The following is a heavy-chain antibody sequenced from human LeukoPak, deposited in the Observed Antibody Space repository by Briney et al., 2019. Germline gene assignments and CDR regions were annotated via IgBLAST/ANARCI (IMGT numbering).Heavy chain of an antibody. CDR3: ARDISTTMVRGVTGFDY. D-gene: IGHD3-10*01. J-gene: IGHJ4*02. V-gene: IGHV1-2*02. CDR2: INPNSGGT. Sequence: ASVKVSCKASGYTFTGYYMHWVRQAPGQGLEWMGWINPNSGGTNYAQKFQGRVTMTRDTSISTAYMELSRLRSDDTAVYYCARDISTTMVRGVTGFDYWGQGTLVTVSS. CDR1: GYTFTGYY.